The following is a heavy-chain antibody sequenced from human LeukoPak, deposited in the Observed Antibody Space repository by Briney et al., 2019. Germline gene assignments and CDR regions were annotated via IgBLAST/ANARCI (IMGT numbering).Heavy chain of an antibody. CDR1: GGSISSYY. Sequence: TSETLSLTCTVSGGSISSYYWSWIRQPPGKGLEWIGYIYYSGSTNYNPSLKSRVTISVDTSKNQFSLKLSSVTAADTAVYYCASMGGSYYGMNAFDIWGQGTMVTVSS. J-gene: IGHJ3*02. CDR3: ASMGGSYYGMNAFDI. CDR2: IYYSGST. V-gene: IGHV4-59*12. D-gene: IGHD1-26*01.